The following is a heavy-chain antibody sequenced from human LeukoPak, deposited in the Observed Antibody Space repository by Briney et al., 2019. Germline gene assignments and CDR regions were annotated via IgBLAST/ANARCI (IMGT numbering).Heavy chain of an antibody. Sequence: GGSLRLYCAASGFTFSGSAMSWVHQAPGEGLEWVSLISYSGANSYYTDSVRGRFTISRDNSKNTLFLQMNSLRVEDTAIYSCARDIRGSGNYGWFDPWGQGTLVTVSS. CDR2: ISYSGANS. J-gene: IGHJ5*02. CDR3: ARDIRGSGNYGWFDP. CDR1: GFTFSGSA. V-gene: IGHV3-23*01. D-gene: IGHD3-10*01.